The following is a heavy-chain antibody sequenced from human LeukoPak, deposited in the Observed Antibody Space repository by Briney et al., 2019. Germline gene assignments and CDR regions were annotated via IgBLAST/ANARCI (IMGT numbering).Heavy chain of an antibody. CDR2: ISGSGSST. CDR1: GFAFSSDA. J-gene: IGHJ4*02. V-gene: IGHV3-23*01. Sequence: GGSLRLSCAASGFAFSSDAMSWVRQAPGEGLEWVSSISGSGSSTYYADSVKGRFTISRDNSKNTLYLQMKSLRAEDTAVYYCAKREGVAVTGTPYFDYWGQGTLVTVSS. D-gene: IGHD6-19*01. CDR3: AKREGVAVTGTPYFDY.